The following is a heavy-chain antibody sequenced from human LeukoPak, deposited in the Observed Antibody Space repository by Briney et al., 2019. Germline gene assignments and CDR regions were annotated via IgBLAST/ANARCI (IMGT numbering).Heavy chain of an antibody. CDR1: GFTFSSYS. Sequence: GGSLRLSCAASGFTFSSYSMNWVRQAPGKGLEWVSYISSGSSTIYYADSVKGRFTISRDNAKNSLYLQMNILRAQDTAVYYCARDRTVPGVPYNWFDPWGQGTLVTVSS. D-gene: IGHD2-2*01. CDR2: ISSGSSTI. V-gene: IGHV3-48*01. J-gene: IGHJ5*02. CDR3: ARDRTVPGVPYNWFDP.